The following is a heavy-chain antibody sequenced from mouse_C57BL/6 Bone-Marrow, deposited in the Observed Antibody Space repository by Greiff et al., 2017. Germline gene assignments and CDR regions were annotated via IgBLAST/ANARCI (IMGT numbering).Heavy chain of an antibody. CDR3: ARCDYDGVYYCDY. CDR1: GYTFTSYW. D-gene: IGHD2-4*01. J-gene: IGHJ2*01. V-gene: IGHV1-59*01. Sequence: QVQLQQPGAELVKPGASVKLSCKASGYTFTSYWMHWVKQRPGQGLEWIGVIDPSDSYTNYNPKFKGKATLTVDTSSSTAYRQLSSLTSEDSAVYYCARCDYDGVYYCDYWGQGTTLTVSS. CDR2: IDPSDSYT.